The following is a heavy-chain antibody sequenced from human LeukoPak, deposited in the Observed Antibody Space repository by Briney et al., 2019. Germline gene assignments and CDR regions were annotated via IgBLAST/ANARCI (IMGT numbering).Heavy chain of an antibody. Sequence: PSETLSLTCAVYGGSFSGYYWSWIRQPPGKGLEWIGEINHSGSTNYNPSLKSRVTISVDTSKNQFSLKLSSVTAADTAVYYCARVGHYDSRANMSQGDYWGQGTLVTVSS. CDR2: INHSGST. CDR3: ARVGHYDSRANMSQGDY. J-gene: IGHJ4*02. V-gene: IGHV4-34*01. D-gene: IGHD3-22*01. CDR1: GGSFSGYY.